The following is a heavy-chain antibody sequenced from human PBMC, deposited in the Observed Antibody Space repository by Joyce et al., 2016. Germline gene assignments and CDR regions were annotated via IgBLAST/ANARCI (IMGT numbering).Heavy chain of an antibody. CDR1: GFTFSSYS. D-gene: IGHD2-8*01. V-gene: IGHV3-21*01. J-gene: IGHJ4*02. Sequence: EVQLVESGGGLVKPGGSLRLSCAASGFTFSSYSMSWVRQAPGKGLEWVSSLSSSSSYIKYTDSVKGRFTISRDNAKNSLYLQMISLRVEDTAVYYCARSSYTNGIFDYWGQGTLVTVSS. CDR3: ARSSYTNGIFDY. CDR2: LSSSSSYI.